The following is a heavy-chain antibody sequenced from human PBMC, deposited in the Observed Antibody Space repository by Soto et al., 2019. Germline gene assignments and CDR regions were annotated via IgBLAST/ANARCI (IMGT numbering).Heavy chain of an antibody. CDR3: AREGSYSAYNFAHGIQLWSFDF. CDR1: CGSINTFY. J-gene: IGHJ4*02. D-gene: IGHD5-12*01. CDR2: IFSSGST. V-gene: IGHV4-4*07. Sequence: SDTLSLTCTVSCGSINTFYWSWVRQPAGKGLEWIGRIFSSGSTSFNPSLESRVAMSVDTSKNHFSLNLSSVTAADMAVYYCAREGSYSAYNFAHGIQLWSFDFWGQGALVTVSS.